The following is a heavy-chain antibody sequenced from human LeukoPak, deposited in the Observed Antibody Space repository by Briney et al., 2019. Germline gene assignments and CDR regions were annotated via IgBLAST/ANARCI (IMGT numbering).Heavy chain of an antibody. J-gene: IGHJ4*02. D-gene: IGHD6-6*01. Sequence: PGGSLRLSCAASGFTVSSNYMSWVRQAPGKGLEWVSVIYSGGSTYYADSVKGRFTISRHNSKNTLYLQMNSLRAEDTAVYYCARDPGSSSRGVFDYWGQGTLVTVSS. CDR3: ARDPGSSSRGVFDY. CDR1: GFTVSSNY. CDR2: IYSGGST. V-gene: IGHV3-53*04.